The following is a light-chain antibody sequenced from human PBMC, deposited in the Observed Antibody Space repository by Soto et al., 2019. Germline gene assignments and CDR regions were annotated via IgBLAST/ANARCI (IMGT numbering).Light chain of an antibody. Sequence: QSALTQPASVSGSPGQSITISCTGTSSDVGGYNYVSWYQQHPGKAPKLMMYEVSKRPSGVPDRFSGSKSGNTASLTVSGLQAEDEADYYCSSYGGTNSLKVFGGGTKVTVL. CDR1: SSDVGGYNY. J-gene: IGLJ2*01. CDR2: EVS. V-gene: IGLV2-8*01. CDR3: SSYGGTNSLKV.